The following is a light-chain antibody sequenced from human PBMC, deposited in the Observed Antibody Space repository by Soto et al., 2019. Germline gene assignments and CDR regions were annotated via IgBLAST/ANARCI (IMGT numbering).Light chain of an antibody. CDR1: SSDVGGYKY. J-gene: IGLJ2*01. Sequence: QSVLTQPPSASGSPGQSVTISCTGTSSDVGGYKYVSWYQHHPGKAPKVVIYEVTKRPSGVPDRFSGSQSGNTASLTVSGLQAEDEADYYCSSYAGTNNVVFGGGTKVTAL. CDR2: EVT. V-gene: IGLV2-8*01. CDR3: SSYAGTNNVV.